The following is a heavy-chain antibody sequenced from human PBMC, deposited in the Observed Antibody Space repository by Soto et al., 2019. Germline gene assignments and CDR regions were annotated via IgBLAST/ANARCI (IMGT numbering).Heavy chain of an antibody. CDR2: TYYRSKWYN. CDR3: ARVSDNGSGWDLTSYFDY. J-gene: IGHJ4*02. D-gene: IGHD6-19*01. CDR1: GDSVSSNSAA. Sequence: PSQTLSLTCAISGDSVSSNSAAWNWIRQSPSRGLEWLGRTYYRSKWYNDYAVSVKSRITINPDTSKNQFSLQLNSVTPEDTAVYYCARVSDNGSGWDLTSYFDYWGQGTLVTVSS. V-gene: IGHV6-1*01.